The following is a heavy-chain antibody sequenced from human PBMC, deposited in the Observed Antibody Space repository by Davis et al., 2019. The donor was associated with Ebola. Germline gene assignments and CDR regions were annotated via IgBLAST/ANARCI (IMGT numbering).Heavy chain of an antibody. V-gene: IGHV3-13*01. J-gene: IGHJ6*02. D-gene: IGHD6-13*01. CDR2: IGTAGDT. CDR1: GFTFSNYD. CDR3: ARGPTAAADSYYYGMDV. Sequence: GGSLRLSCAASGFTFSNYDMHWVRQITGKGLEWVSAIGTAGDTYYPGSVKGRFTISRENAKNSLYLQMNSLRAGDTAVYYCARGPTAAADSYYYGMDVWGQGTTVTVSS.